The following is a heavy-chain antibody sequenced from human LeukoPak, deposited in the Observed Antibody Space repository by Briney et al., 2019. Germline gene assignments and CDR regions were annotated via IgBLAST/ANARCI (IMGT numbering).Heavy chain of an antibody. CDR3: ARDSTLYDYVWGSYRYARWFDS. CDR1: GFTFSSYW. Sequence: GGSLRLSCAASGFTFSSYWMSWVRQAPGKGLEWVANIKQDGSEKYYVDSVKGRFTISRDNAKNSLYLQMNSLRAEDTDVYYCARDSTLYDYVWGSYRYARWFDSWGQGTLVTVSS. CDR2: IKQDGSEK. J-gene: IGHJ5*01. D-gene: IGHD3-16*02. V-gene: IGHV3-7*01.